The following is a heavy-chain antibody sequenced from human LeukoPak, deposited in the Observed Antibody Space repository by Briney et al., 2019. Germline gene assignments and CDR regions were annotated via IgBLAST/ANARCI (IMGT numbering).Heavy chain of an antibody. Sequence: GGSLRLSRAASGFSLWSNWMSWIRPAPGKGVEWGGSIKQDGGAKYYVVSVKGRFTISRDNAKNSLYLQMNSLRAEDTAVYYCATYCGGDCYSPHDAFDIWGQGAMVTVS. D-gene: IGHD2-21*02. V-gene: IGHV3-7*05. CDR3: ATYCGGDCYSPHDAFDI. J-gene: IGHJ3*02. CDR1: GFSLWSNW. CDR2: IKQDGGAK.